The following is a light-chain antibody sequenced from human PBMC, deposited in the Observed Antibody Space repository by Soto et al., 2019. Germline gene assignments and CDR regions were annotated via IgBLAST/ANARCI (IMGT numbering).Light chain of an antibody. J-gene: IGKJ1*01. Sequence: DIVMTQSTDSLAVSLGERATINCKSSQTVLYSSNNKNYLAWYQQKPGQPPKLLIYWASTRESGVPERFSGSGSGTDFTLTISSLQAEDVAFYYCQQYYNPPWTFGQGTKVDIK. CDR3: QQYYNPPWT. V-gene: IGKV4-1*01. CDR1: QTVLYSSNNKNY. CDR2: WAS.